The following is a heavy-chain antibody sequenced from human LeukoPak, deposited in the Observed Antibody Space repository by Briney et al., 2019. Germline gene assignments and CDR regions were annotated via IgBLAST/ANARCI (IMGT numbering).Heavy chain of an antibody. CDR3: VREVTMVRGVITFYHYNGMDV. CDR2: ISAYNGNT. Sequence: ASVKVSCKASGYSFTSYGISWVRQAPGQGLEWMGWISAYNGNTNYAQKLQDRVTMTTDTATSTAYMDLRSLRSDDTAVYYCVREVTMVRGVITFYHYNGMDVWGQGTAVTVSS. CDR1: GYSFTSYG. J-gene: IGHJ6*02. V-gene: IGHV1-18*01. D-gene: IGHD3-10*01.